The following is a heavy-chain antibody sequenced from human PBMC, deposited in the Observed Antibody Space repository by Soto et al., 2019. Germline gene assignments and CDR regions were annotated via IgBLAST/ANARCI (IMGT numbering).Heavy chain of an antibody. V-gene: IGHV5-51*01. CDR1: GYSFTTNW. Sequence: PGESLKISCKGSGYSFTTNWIGWVRQMPGKGLEWMGVIYPGDSDTRYSPSFQGQVAISADKSINAAYLQWSSLKASDTAMSYCAGHSGVDEDGTDWGQGTLVTVSS. J-gene: IGHJ1*01. D-gene: IGHD2-8*01. CDR3: AGHSGVDEDGTD. CDR2: IYPGDSDT.